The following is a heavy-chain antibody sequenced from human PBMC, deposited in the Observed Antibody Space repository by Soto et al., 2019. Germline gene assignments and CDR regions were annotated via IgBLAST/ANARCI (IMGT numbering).Heavy chain of an antibody. V-gene: IGHV4-59*08. J-gene: IGHJ6*03. D-gene: IGHD3-22*01. CDR1: GASMNTYY. CDR3: ARGNTHGYYYMDV. CDR2: FYYSGLT. Sequence: QVHLQESGPGLVKPSETLSLTCAVSGASMNTYYWSWIRQPPGKGLEWIGYFYYSGLTNYNPSLKSRVTISLDTSKNQFSLKLSSVTAADTAVYFCARGNTHGYYYMDVWGRGTTVTVSS.